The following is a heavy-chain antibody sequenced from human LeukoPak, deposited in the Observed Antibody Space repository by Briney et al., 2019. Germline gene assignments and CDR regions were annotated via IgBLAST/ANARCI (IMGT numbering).Heavy chain of an antibody. J-gene: IGHJ4*02. CDR1: VGSNSSGYHY. CDR2: IYESGRT. Sequence: SETLSLTCTVSVGSNSSGYHYWGWIRQPPGKGLEWIGSIYESGRTHYNPSLRSRITISVYTSKNQFSLELSSVTAADTAVYYCARGDSSSWSLVDYWGQGTLVTVSS. D-gene: IGHD6-13*01. V-gene: IGHV4-39*01. CDR3: ARGDSSSWSLVDY.